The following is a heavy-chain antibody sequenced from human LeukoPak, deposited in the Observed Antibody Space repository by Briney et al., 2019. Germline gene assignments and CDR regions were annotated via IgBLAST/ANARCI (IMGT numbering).Heavy chain of an antibody. Sequence: PGRSLRLSCAASGFTFSSYGMHWVRQAPGKGLEWVAVIWYDGSNKYYADSVKGRFTISRDNSKNTLYLQMNSLRAEDTAVYYCARLGYDNWNDLWYYYYYGMDVWGQGTTVTVFS. CDR1: GFTFSSYG. J-gene: IGHJ6*02. CDR3: ARLGYDNWNDLWYYYYYGMDV. V-gene: IGHV3-33*01. CDR2: IWYDGSNK. D-gene: IGHD1-20*01.